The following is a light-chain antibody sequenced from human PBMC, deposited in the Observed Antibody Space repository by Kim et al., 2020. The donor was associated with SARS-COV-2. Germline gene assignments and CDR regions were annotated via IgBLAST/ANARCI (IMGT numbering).Light chain of an antibody. J-gene: IGKJ1*01. Sequence: EVVLTQSPGTLSLSPGERATLSCRASESISSSYLAWYQKKPGQAPRLLIYGASSRATGIPDRFTGSGSGTDFTLAISRLEPEDFAFYYCQHYGGSPLWTFGQGTKVDIK. V-gene: IGKV3-20*01. CDR1: ESISSSY. CDR3: QHYGGSPLWT. CDR2: GAS.